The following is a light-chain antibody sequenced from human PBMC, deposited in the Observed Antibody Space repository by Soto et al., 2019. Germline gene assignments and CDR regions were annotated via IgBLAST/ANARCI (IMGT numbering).Light chain of an antibody. CDR2: GAS. CDR1: QSVSSN. CDR3: QQYHNWPPWT. J-gene: IGKJ1*01. V-gene: IGKV3-15*01. Sequence: EIVMTQSPATLSVSPGERATLSCRASQSVSSNLAWYQQKPGQAPRLLIYGASTRATGIPARFSGSGSGTEFTLTLSSLQSEDFAVYYCQQYHNWPPWTFGQGPKVEIK.